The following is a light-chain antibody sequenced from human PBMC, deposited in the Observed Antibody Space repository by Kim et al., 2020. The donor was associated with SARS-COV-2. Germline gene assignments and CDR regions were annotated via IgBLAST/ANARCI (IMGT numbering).Light chain of an antibody. V-gene: IGLV2-14*04. CDR1: SNDVGAYDH. CDR2: NVN. J-gene: IGLJ3*02. Sequence: GQSITISCTGSSNDVGAYDHVSWYQQHPDNVPKLLIFNVNGRPSGVSSRFSGSKSGNTASLTISDLQTEDEADYYCSSYATSTTWVFGGGTKVTVL. CDR3: SSYATSTTWV.